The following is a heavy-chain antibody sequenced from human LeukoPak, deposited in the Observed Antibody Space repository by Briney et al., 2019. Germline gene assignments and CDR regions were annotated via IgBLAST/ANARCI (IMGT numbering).Heavy chain of an antibody. Sequence: PLETLSLTCTVSGGSISSGDYYWSWIRQPPGKGLEWIGYIYYSGSTYYNPSLKGRVTISVDTSKNQFSLKLSSVTAADTAVYYCARGGYSYGYPWFDPWGQGTLVTVSS. CDR1: GGSISSGDYY. J-gene: IGHJ5*02. CDR2: IYYSGST. CDR3: ARGGYSYGYPWFDP. D-gene: IGHD5-18*01. V-gene: IGHV4-30-4*01.